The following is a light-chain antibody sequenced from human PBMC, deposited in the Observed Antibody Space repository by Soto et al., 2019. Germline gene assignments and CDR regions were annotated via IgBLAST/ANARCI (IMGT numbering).Light chain of an antibody. CDR1: QTISSW. CDR3: QHYNSYSEA. V-gene: IGKV1-5*03. Sequence: DIQMTQSPSTLSGSVGDRVTITCRASQTISSWLALYQQKPGKAPKLLIYKASTLKSGVPSRFSGSGSGPEFTLTISSLQPDDFATYYCQHYNSYSEAFGQGTKVELK. J-gene: IGKJ1*01. CDR2: KAS.